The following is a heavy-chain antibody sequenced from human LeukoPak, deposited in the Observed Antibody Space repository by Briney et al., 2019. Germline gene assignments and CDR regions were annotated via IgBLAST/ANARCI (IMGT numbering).Heavy chain of an antibody. CDR1: GFTFSSYS. CDR3: ARVMIVGNRAFDI. V-gene: IGHV3-21*01. J-gene: IGHJ3*02. Sequence: GGSLRLSCAASGFTFSSYSMNWVRQAPGKGLEWVSSISSSSSYIYYADSVKGRFTISRDNAKNSLYLQMNSLRAEDTAVYYCARVMIVGNRAFDIWGQGTMVTVSS. CDR2: ISSSSSYI. D-gene: IGHD3-22*01.